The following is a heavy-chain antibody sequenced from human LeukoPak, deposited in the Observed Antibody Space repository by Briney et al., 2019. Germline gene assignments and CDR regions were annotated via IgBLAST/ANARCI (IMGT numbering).Heavy chain of an antibody. CDR3: TRDDAADVSVLYDH. Sequence: GASVRVSCKASGFTFTGSYMNWGRQAPGQGPEWMGWINLDSGDTKYAQKLLDRVTMTRDTSISTAYLELRGLRSADTAMYYCTRDDAADVSVLYDHWGQGTLVTVTS. CDR1: GFTFTGSY. D-gene: IGHD6-13*01. V-gene: IGHV1-2*02. J-gene: IGHJ5*02. CDR2: INLDSGDT.